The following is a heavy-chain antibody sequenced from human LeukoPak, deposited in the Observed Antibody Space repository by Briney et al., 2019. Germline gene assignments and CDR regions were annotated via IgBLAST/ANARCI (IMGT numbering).Heavy chain of an antibody. J-gene: IGHJ4*02. V-gene: IGHV1-2*02. D-gene: IGHD3-10*01. CDR3: ARVWTRITMVRGVNSPLWY. Sequence: ASVKVSCKASGYTFTGYYMHWVRQAPGQGLEWMGWINPNSGGTNYAQKFQGRVTMTRDTSISTAYMELSRLRSDDTAVYYCARVWTRITMVRGVNSPLWYWGQGTLVTVSS. CDR2: INPNSGGT. CDR1: GYTFTGYY.